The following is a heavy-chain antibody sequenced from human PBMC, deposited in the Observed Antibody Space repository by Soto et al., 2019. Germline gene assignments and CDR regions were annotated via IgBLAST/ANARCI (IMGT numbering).Heavy chain of an antibody. CDR2: INAGNGNT. Sequence: ASVKVSCKASGYTFTSYAMHWVRQAPGQRLEWMGWINAGNGNTKYSQKFQGRVTITRDTSASTAYMELSSLRSEDTAVYYCARSQTAGYDFWSGYYTDLNWFDPWGQGTLVTVSS. V-gene: IGHV1-3*01. CDR1: GYTFTSYA. CDR3: ARSQTAGYDFWSGYYTDLNWFDP. J-gene: IGHJ5*02. D-gene: IGHD3-3*01.